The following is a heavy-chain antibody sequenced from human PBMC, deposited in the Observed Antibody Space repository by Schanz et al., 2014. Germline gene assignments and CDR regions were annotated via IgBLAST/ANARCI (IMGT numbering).Heavy chain of an antibody. CDR3: AKVDRTRYYAMDV. Sequence: QVQLVQSGAEVKKPGSSVKVSCKASGGTFSSSTLTWVRQAPGQGLEWMGRIIPILGITNVAQTFQDRVTITADKSTSTAYMEVSGLRSEDTAVYYCAKVDRTRYYAMDVWGRGTTVTVSS. CDR1: GGTFSSST. J-gene: IGHJ6*02. CDR2: IIPILGIT. D-gene: IGHD3-9*01. V-gene: IGHV1-69*02.